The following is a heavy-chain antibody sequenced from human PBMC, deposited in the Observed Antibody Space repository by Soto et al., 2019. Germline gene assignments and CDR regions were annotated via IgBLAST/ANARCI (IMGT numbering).Heavy chain of an antibody. D-gene: IGHD3-10*01. CDR3: ARDRRSYGSGSCNWFDP. CDR1: GGSISSGGYY. J-gene: IGHJ5*02. V-gene: IGHV4-31*03. Sequence: QVQLQESGPGLVKPSQTLSLTCTVSGGSISSGGYYWSWIRQHPGKGLEWIGYIYYSGSTYYNPSLKSRVTISVDTSKNQFSLKLSSVTAADTAVYYCARDRRSYGSGSCNWFDPWGQGTLVTVSS. CDR2: IYYSGST.